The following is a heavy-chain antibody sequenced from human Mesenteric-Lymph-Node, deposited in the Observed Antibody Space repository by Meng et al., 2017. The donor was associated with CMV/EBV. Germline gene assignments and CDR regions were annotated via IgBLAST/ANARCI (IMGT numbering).Heavy chain of an antibody. CDR3: ARGSSYDILTGYFDY. CDR2: INHSGST. CDR1: GGSFSGYY. Sequence: QVQVHQWGAGLLKPSETLSVTCAVYGGSFSGYYWNWIRQSPEKGLEWIGKINHSGSTTYNPSFTSRIIISVDTSTNQISLNMSSVTAADTAVYYCARGSSYDILTGYFDYWGQGALVTVSS. J-gene: IGHJ4*02. V-gene: IGHV4-34*01. D-gene: IGHD3-9*01.